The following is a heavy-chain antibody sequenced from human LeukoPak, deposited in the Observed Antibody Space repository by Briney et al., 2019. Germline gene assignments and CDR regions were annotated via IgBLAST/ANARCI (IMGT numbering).Heavy chain of an antibody. D-gene: IGHD2-8*01. J-gene: IGHJ3*02. Sequence: SETLSLTCTVSGYSIISGYYWGWIRQPPGKGLEWIGYIYYSGSTNYNPSLKSRVTISVDTSKNQFSLKLSSVTAADTAVYYCARHTGVLDAFDIWGQGTMVTVSS. CDR3: ARHTGVLDAFDI. CDR1: GYSIISGYY. CDR2: IYYSGST. V-gene: IGHV4-59*08.